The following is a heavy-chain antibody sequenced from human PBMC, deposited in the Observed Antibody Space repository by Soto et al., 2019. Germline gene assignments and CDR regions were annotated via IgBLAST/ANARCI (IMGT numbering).Heavy chain of an antibody. CDR1: GGSISSYY. D-gene: IGHD3-10*01. CDR2: IYKSGST. J-gene: IGHJ4*02. V-gene: IGHV4-59*08. CDR3: ASMGYHYGSGSYPLDY. Sequence: QVQLQESGPGLVKPSETLSLTCTVSGGSISSYYWTWIRQPPGKGLEWIGFIYKSGSTHYNPSLRSRVTISVDTSKNQFSLKLSSVTAADTAVYYCASMGYHYGSGSYPLDYWGQGTLVTVSS.